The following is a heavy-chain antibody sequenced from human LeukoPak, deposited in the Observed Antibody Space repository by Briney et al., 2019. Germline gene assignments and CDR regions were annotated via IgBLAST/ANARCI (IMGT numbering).Heavy chain of an antibody. CDR3: ARGRVRGVIAPDY. V-gene: IGHV3-21*04. Sequence: PGGSLRLSCAASGFTLSNAWMNWVRQAPGKGLEWVSSISRRSTYIYYADSVKGRFTISRDNAKNSLYLQMNTLRAEDTAVYYCARGRVRGVIAPDYWGQGILVTVSS. J-gene: IGHJ4*02. CDR1: GFTLSNAW. CDR2: ISRRSTYI. D-gene: IGHD3-10*01.